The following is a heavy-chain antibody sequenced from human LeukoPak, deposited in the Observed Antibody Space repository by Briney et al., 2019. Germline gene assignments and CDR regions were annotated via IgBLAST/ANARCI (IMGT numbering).Heavy chain of an antibody. CDR3: ARAGYSSSWYDY. J-gene: IGHJ4*02. CDR2: IYYSGST. D-gene: IGHD6-13*01. CDR1: GGSISSYY. V-gene: IGHV4-59*01. Sequence: SETLSLTCTVSGGSISSYYWSWIRQPPGKGLEWIGYIYYSGSTNYNPSLKSRVTISVDTSKNQFSLKLSSVTAADTAVYYCARAGYSSSWYDYWGQGTLVTVSS.